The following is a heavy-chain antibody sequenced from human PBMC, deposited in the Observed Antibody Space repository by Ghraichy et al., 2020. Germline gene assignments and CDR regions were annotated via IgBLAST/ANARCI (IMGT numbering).Heavy chain of an antibody. Sequence: ETLSLTCAASGFTFNSYTINWVRQAPGKGLEWVSFISSSGSTIYYADSVKGRFTISRDNAKNSLYLQMNSLRDEDTAVYYCARSPIAVLYAPWYFDLWGRGTLVTVSS. CDR3: ARSPIAVLYAPWYFDL. J-gene: IGHJ2*01. CDR2: ISSSGSTI. D-gene: IGHD3-16*01. CDR1: GFTFNSYT. V-gene: IGHV3-48*02.